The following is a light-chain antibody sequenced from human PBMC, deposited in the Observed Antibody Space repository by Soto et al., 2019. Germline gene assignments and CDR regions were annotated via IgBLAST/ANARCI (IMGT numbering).Light chain of an antibody. V-gene: IGKV3-15*01. J-gene: IGKJ1*01. CDR1: QSVSSR. CDR3: HQYGSSPT. CDR2: GAS. Sequence: EIVLTQSPGTLSLSPGERATLSCRASQSVSSRLAWYQQKPGQSPRLLIYGASTRATGIPARFSGSGSGTEFTLTISSLQSEDFGVYYCHQYGSSPTFGQGTKVDIK.